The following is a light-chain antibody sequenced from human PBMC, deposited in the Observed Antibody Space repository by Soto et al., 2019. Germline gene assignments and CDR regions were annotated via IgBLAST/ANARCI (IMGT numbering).Light chain of an antibody. CDR1: QGISHY. CDR3: QQSYDAQFT. CDR2: GVS. V-gene: IGKV1-39*01. Sequence: DIQLTQSPSSLSASVGDEVTITCRASQGISHYLTWYQQKPGIAPTLLIYGVSTLQSGVPSRFSGGGSGTDFTITISNLQLEDFATYYCQQSYDAQFTFGGGTRVEIK. J-gene: IGKJ4*01.